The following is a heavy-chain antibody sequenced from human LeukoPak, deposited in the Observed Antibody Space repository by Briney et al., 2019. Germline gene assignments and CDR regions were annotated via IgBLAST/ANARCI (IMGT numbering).Heavy chain of an antibody. CDR3: ARDLTPYYYDSSGYHALDY. Sequence: ASVKVSCKASGGTFSSYAISWVRQAPGQGLEWMGRIIPILGTANYAQKFQGRVTITTDESTSTAYMELSSLRSEDTAVYYCARDLTPYYYDSSGYHALDYWGQGTLVTVSS. CDR1: GGTFSSYA. V-gene: IGHV1-69*11. J-gene: IGHJ4*02. CDR2: IIPILGTA. D-gene: IGHD3-22*01.